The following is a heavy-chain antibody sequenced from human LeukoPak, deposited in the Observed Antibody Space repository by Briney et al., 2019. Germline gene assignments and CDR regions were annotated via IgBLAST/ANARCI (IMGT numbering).Heavy chain of an antibody. CDR3: ARGDAFSGDH. V-gene: IGHV3-7*04. J-gene: IGHJ4*02. CDR1: GFSFTNFW. Sequence: GGSLRLSCAVSGFSFTNFWMSWVRQAPGRGLEWVANIHPEGNEKYHVESVKGRFTISRDDTKNLLFLQMNGLRVEDTAVYYCARGDAFSGDHWGQGTLVTVSS. CDR2: IHPEGNEK.